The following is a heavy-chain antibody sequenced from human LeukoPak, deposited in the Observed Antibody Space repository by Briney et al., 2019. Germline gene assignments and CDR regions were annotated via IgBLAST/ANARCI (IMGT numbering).Heavy chain of an antibody. CDR1: GFTFSSYA. CDR3: AKDPKKYYYDSSGYLPLDY. D-gene: IGHD3-22*01. J-gene: IGHJ4*02. V-gene: IGHV3-23*01. CDR2: IRGSGGST. Sequence: PGGSLRLSCAASGFTFSSYAMSWVRQAPGKGLEWVSAIRGSGGSTYYADSVKGRFTISRDNSKNTLYLQMNSLRAEDTAVYYCAKDPKKYYYDSSGYLPLDYWGQGTLVTVSS.